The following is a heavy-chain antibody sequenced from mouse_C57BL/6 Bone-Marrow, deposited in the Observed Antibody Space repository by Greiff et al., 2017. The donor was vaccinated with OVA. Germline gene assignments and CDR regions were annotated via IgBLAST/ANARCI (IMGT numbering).Heavy chain of an antibody. J-gene: IGHJ4*01. Sequence: QVQLKESGAELARPGASVKLSCKASGYTFTSYGISWVKQRTGQGLEWIGEIYPRSGNTYYNEKFKGKATLTADKSSSTAYMELRSLTSEDSAVYFCASPYSNSMDYWGQGTSVTVSS. CDR3: ASPYSNSMDY. CDR2: IYPRSGNT. D-gene: IGHD2-5*01. V-gene: IGHV1-81*01. CDR1: GYTFTSYG.